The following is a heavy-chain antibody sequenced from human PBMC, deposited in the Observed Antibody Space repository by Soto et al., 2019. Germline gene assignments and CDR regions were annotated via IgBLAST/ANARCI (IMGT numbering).Heavy chain of an antibody. CDR1: GGSFSGYY. Sequence: QVQLQQWGAGLLKPSETLPLTCAVYGGSFSGYYWSWIRQPPGKGLEWIGEINHSGSTNYNPSLKSRVTISVDTSKNQFSLKLSSVTAADTAVYYCARGQLRYFARIDYWGQGTLVTVSS. V-gene: IGHV4-34*01. CDR3: ARGQLRYFARIDY. D-gene: IGHD3-9*01. J-gene: IGHJ4*02. CDR2: INHSGST.